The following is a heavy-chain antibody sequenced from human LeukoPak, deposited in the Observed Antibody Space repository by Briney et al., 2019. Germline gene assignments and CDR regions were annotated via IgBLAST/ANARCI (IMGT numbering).Heavy chain of an antibody. CDR2: IYYSGST. CDR1: GGSISSGDYY. CDR3: AVGPGYCSGGSCYYLSI. J-gene: IGHJ3*02. V-gene: IGHV4-30-4*01. Sequence: PSETLSLTCTVSGGSISSGDYYWSWIRQPPGKGLEWIGYIYYSGSTYYNPSLKSRVTISVDTSKNQFSLKLSSVTAADMAVYYCAVGPGYCSGGSCYYLSIWGQGTMVTVSS. D-gene: IGHD2-15*01.